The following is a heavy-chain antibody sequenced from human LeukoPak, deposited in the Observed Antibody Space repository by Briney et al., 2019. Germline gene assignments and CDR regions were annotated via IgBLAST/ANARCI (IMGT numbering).Heavy chain of an antibody. Sequence: GRFTISRDNAKNSLYLQMNSLRAEDTAVYYCARGVVVVTASNYCYYMDVWGKGTTVTVSS. CDR3: ARGVVVVTASNYCYYMDV. V-gene: IGHV3-7*04. J-gene: IGHJ6*03. D-gene: IGHD2-21*02.